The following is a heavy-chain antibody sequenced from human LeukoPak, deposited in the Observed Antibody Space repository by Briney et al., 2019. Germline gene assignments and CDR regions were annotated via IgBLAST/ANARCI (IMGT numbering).Heavy chain of an antibody. CDR3: AKDKGDYVWGSYRSGLDY. V-gene: IGHV3-30*18. CDR2: ISYDGSNT. CDR1: GFTFSSYG. Sequence: GSLRLSCAASGFTFSSYGMYWVRQAPGKGLEWVATISYDGSNTYYADSLKGRFTISRDISKNTLYLQMNSLRAEDTALYYCAKDKGDYVWGSYRSGLDYWGQGTLVTVSS. D-gene: IGHD3-16*02. J-gene: IGHJ4*02.